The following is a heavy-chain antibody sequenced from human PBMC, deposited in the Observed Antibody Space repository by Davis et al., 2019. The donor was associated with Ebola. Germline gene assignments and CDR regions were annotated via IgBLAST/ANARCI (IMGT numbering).Heavy chain of an antibody. CDR3: VRQPGNTASFDS. CDR2: IDYSGST. J-gene: IGHJ5*01. Sequence: GSLRLSCTVSGGSISGYYWSWIRQSPGKGLEWIAYIDYSGSTNYNPSLKSRVTISVDTSKSQFSLKLTSVIAADTAVYYCVRQPGNTASFDSWGQGTLVIVSS. V-gene: IGHV4-59*01. D-gene: IGHD5-18*01. CDR1: GGSISGYY.